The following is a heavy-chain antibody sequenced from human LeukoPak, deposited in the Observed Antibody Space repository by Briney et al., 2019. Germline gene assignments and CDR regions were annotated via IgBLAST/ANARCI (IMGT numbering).Heavy chain of an antibody. Sequence: GGSLRLSCAASGFTFSSYSMNWVRQAPGKGLEWVSYISSSSTIYYADSVKGRFTISRDNAKNSLYLQLNSLRAEDTAVYYCATGEFDYWGQGTLATVSS. CDR1: GFTFSSYS. J-gene: IGHJ4*02. V-gene: IGHV3-48*01. CDR2: ISSSSTI. D-gene: IGHD4-17*01. CDR3: ATGEFDY.